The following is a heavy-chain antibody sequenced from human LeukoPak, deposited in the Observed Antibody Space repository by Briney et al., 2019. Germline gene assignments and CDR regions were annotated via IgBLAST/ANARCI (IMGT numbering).Heavy chain of an antibody. CDR2: MRTDGSVP. CDR1: GFTSSSYA. Sequence: GGSLRLSCAASGFTSSSYAMHWVRQAPGEGLEWVANMRTDGSVPSYVDSVKGRFTISRDNAKSSLYLQMNNLRVEDTAVYYCARDKDFTIDYWGQGTLVTVSS. V-gene: IGHV3-7*01. J-gene: IGHJ4*02. CDR3: ARDKDFTIDY. D-gene: IGHD3-10*01.